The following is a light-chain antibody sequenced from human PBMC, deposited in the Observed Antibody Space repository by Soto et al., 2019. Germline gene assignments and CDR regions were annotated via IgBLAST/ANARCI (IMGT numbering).Light chain of an antibody. CDR2: SVS. CDR3: MQGTHWPWT. V-gene: IGKV2-30*01. Sequence: DVVMTQSPLSLPVTLGQPASISCRSSQSLVSSDGNTYLNWFQQRPGQSPRRLIYSVSNRDSGVPDRFSGSGSVTDFTLKISRVEAEDVGIYYCMQGTHWPWTFGQGTKVEIK. CDR1: QSLVSSDGNTY. J-gene: IGKJ1*01.